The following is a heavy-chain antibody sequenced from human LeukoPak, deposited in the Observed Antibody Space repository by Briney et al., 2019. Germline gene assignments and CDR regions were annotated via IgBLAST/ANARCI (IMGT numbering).Heavy chain of an antibody. CDR1: GYSISSGYY. D-gene: IGHD3-10*01. Sequence: SETLSLTCTVSGYSISSGYYWGWIRQPPGKGLERIGSIYRSGSTYYNPSLKSRVTISVDTSKNQVSLKLSSVTAADTAVYYCARGRHYYGSGSYGWFDPWGQGTLVTVSS. CDR2: IYRSGST. CDR3: ARGRHYYGSGSYGWFDP. J-gene: IGHJ5*02. V-gene: IGHV4-38-2*02.